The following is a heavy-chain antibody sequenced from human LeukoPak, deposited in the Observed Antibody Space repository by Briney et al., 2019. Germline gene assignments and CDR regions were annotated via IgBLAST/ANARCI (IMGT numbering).Heavy chain of an antibody. CDR1: GFSFRSYT. D-gene: IGHD3-22*01. J-gene: IGHJ4*02. CDR3: ARSSGYYDGSGYYY. V-gene: IGHV3-21*01. CDR2: ITSSSSYK. Sequence: GGSLRLSCVGSGFSFRSYTMNWVRQAPVKGLEWVSCITSSSSYKYYGDSVKGRFTVSRDNAEKSLYLQMDNLRAEDTAMYYCARSSGYYDGSGYYYWGQGILVTVSA.